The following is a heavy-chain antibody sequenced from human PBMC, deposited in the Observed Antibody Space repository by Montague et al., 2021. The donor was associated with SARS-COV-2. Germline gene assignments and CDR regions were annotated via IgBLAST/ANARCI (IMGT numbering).Heavy chain of an antibody. CDR1: GDSVSRNGVA. D-gene: IGHD1-26*01. CDR3: ARDEDGWEVPFDF. Sequence: CAISGDSVSRNGVAWTWIRQSPSRGLEYLGRTYYTSRWHNDQAPSVKGRLTVNPDTSKNQFSLHLNSVTPEDTAVYYCARDEDGWEVPFDFWSQGTLVTVSS. J-gene: IGHJ4*01. CDR2: TYYTSRWHN. V-gene: IGHV6-1*01.